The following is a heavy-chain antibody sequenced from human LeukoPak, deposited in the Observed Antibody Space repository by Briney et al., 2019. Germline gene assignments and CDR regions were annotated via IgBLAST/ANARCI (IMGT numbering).Heavy chain of an antibody. D-gene: IGHD4-11*01. J-gene: IGHJ4*02. CDR3: ARDPLDYQAEQYFDY. CDR1: GGTFSSYA. CDR2: IIPIFGTA. Sequence: SVKISCKASGGTFSSYAISWVRQAPGQGLEWMGGIIPIFGTANYAQKFQGRVTITADESTSTAYMELSSLRSEDTAVYYCARDPLDYQAEQYFDYWGQGTLVTVS. V-gene: IGHV1-69*13.